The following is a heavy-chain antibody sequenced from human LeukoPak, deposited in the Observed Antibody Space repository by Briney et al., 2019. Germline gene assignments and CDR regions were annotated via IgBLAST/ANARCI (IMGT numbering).Heavy chain of an antibody. CDR1: GFTFSSYS. J-gene: IGHJ4*02. V-gene: IGHV3-21*01. CDR3: ARSSCSGGSCYRGAVDY. CDR2: ISSSSSYI. D-gene: IGHD2-15*01. Sequence: GGSLRLSCAASGFTFSSYSMNWVRQAPGKGLEWVSSISSSSSYIYYADSVKGRFTISRDNAKNSLYLQMNSLRAEDTAVYYCARSSCSGGSCYRGAVDYRGQGTLVTVSS.